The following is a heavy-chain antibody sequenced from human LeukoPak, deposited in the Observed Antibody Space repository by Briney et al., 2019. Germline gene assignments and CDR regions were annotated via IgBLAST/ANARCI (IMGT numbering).Heavy chain of an antibody. CDR2: ISGSGGST. D-gene: IGHD5-24*01. CDR1: GFTFSSYA. Sequence: GGSLRLSCAASGFTFSSYATSWVRQAPGKGLEWVSAISGSGGSTYYADSVEGRFTISRDNSKNTLYLQMNSLRAEDTAVYYCAKGVEMATIGAFDIWGQGTMVTVSS. J-gene: IGHJ3*02. V-gene: IGHV3-23*01. CDR3: AKGVEMATIGAFDI.